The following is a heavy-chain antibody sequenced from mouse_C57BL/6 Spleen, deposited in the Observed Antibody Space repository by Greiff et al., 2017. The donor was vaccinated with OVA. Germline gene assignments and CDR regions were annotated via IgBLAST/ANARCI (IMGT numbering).Heavy chain of an antibody. CDR1: GFSLTSYG. V-gene: IGHV2-2*01. CDR3: ARNWGLRWYFDV. J-gene: IGHJ1*03. CDR2: IWRGGST. Sequence: VKLQESGPGLVQPSQSLSITCTVSGFSLTSYGVHWVRQSPGQGLEWLGVIWRGGSTDYNAAFISRLSISKDNSKSQVFFKMNSLQADDTAIYYCARNWGLRWYFDVWGTGTTVTVSS. D-gene: IGHD2-4*01.